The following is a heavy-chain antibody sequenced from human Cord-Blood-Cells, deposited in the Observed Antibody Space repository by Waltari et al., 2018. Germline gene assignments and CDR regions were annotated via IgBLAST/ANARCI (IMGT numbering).Heavy chain of an antibody. D-gene: IGHD6-19*01. Sequence: QLQLQESGPGLVKPSETLSLTCTVSGGSISSSSYYWGWIRQPPGKGLEWIGSIYYSGSTYYTPALKSRVTISVDTSKNQFSLKLSSVTAADTAVYYCASIAVAGLLFDYWGQGTLVTVSS. V-gene: IGHV4-39*01. CDR3: ASIAVAGLLFDY. CDR2: IYYSGST. CDR1: GGSISSSSYY. J-gene: IGHJ4*02.